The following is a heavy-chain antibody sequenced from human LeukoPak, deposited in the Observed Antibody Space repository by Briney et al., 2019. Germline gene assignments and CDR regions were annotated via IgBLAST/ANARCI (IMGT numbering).Heavy chain of an antibody. CDR2: IYYSGST. CDR1: GGSISSGGYY. V-gene: IGHV4-31*03. Sequence: SETLSLTCTVSGGSISSGGYYWRWIRQHPGKGLEWIGYIYYSGSTYYNPSLKSRVTISVDTSKNQFSLKLSSVTAADTAVYYCARVMAGGYNWFDPWGQGTLVTVSS. CDR3: ARVMAGGYNWFDP. D-gene: IGHD6-19*01. J-gene: IGHJ5*02.